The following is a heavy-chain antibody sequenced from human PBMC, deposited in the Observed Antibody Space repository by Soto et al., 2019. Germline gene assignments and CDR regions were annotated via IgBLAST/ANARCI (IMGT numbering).Heavy chain of an antibody. CDR1: GFTFSSYS. V-gene: IGHV3-48*01. D-gene: IGHD3-22*01. Sequence: GGSLRLSCAASGFTFSSYSMNWVRQAPGKGLEWVSYISSSGRTIYYADSVKGRFTISRDNAKNSLYLQMNSLRAEDTAVYYCAKDLHYYDSSGSRPPHYWGQGTLVTVSS. CDR2: ISSSGRTI. CDR3: AKDLHYYDSSGSRPPHY. J-gene: IGHJ4*02.